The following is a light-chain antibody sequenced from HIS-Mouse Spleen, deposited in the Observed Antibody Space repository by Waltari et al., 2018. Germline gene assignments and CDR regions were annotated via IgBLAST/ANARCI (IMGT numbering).Light chain of an antibody. CDR3: CSYAGSSTVV. CDR2: EGS. V-gene: IGLV2-23*01. J-gene: IGLJ2*01. Sequence: QSALTQPAPVSGSPGQSITISCPGTSSDVGSYNLFPWYQQHPGKAPTLMTYEGSKRPSGVSNRFSGSKSGNTASLTISGLQAEDEADYYCCSYAGSSTVVFGGGTKLTVL. CDR1: SSDVGSYNL.